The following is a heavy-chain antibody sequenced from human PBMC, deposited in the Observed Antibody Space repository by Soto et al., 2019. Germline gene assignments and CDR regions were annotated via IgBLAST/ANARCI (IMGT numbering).Heavy chain of an antibody. CDR1: GFTFSSYA. Sequence: ESGGGVVQPGRSLRLSCAASGFTFSSYAMHWVRQAPGKGLEWVAVISYGGSDKYYADSVKGRFTISRDNSKNTLYLQMNSLRAEDTAVYYCASGIVATIMSSFGYWGQGTLVTVSS. J-gene: IGHJ4*02. CDR2: ISYGGSDK. V-gene: IGHV3-30-3*01. CDR3: ASGIVATIMSSFGY. D-gene: IGHD5-12*01.